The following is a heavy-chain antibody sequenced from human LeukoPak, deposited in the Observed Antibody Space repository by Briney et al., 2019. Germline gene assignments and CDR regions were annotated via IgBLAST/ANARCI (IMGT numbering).Heavy chain of an antibody. CDR1: GFTFSSCG. CDR3: ATKISGTTYFGN. V-gene: IGHV3-30*03. D-gene: IGHD1-7*01. J-gene: IGHJ4*02. CDR2: ISYDGRNK. Sequence: PGGSLRLSCAASGFTFSSCGMHWVRQTPGKGLEWVAVISYDGRNKYYADSVRGRFTISRDNSKNTLFLQLNSLRAEDTAVYYCATKISGTTYFGNWGQGTLVTVSS.